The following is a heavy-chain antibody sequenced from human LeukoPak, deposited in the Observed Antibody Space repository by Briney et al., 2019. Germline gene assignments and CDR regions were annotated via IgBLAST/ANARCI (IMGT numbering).Heavy chain of an antibody. D-gene: IGHD2-15*01. CDR1: GGSISSYY. J-gene: IGHJ4*02. V-gene: IGHV4-59*01. CDR3: ARAPVRYCSDGTCYSRFDN. Sequence: PSETLSLTCTVAGGSISSYYWNWIRQPPGNGLEWIGYTYYNVSTNYNPSLQSRVTISVDTSRNQFSLKLSSVTAADTAMYYCARAPVRYCSDGTCYSRFDNWGQGTLVTVSS. CDR2: TYYNVST.